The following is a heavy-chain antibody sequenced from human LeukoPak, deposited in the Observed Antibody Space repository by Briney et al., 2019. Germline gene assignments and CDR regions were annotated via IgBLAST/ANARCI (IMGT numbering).Heavy chain of an antibody. J-gene: IGHJ4*02. V-gene: IGHV3-74*03. Sequence: QPGGSLRLSCAASGFTFSSYWMHWVRQAPGKGLVWVSHINGDGGTTTYADSVTGRFTISRDNAKNTLYLQMNSLRAEDTAVFYCARSNNYGFDYWGQGTLVTVSS. D-gene: IGHD5-24*01. CDR1: GFTFSSYW. CDR3: ARSNNYGFDY. CDR2: INGDGGTT.